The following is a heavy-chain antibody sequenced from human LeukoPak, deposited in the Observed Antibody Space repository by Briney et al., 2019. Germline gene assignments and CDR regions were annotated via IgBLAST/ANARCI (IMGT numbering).Heavy chain of an antibody. J-gene: IGHJ6*02. CDR2: ISAYNGNT. CDR1: GYTFTSYG. Sequence: AASVKVSCKASGYTFTSYGISWVRQAPGQGLEWMGWISAYNGNTNYAQKLQGRVTMTTDTSTSTAYMELSSLRSEDTAVYYCARDLEVTMVRGVPYGMDVWGQGTTVTVSS. V-gene: IGHV1-18*01. CDR3: ARDLEVTMVRGVPYGMDV. D-gene: IGHD3-10*01.